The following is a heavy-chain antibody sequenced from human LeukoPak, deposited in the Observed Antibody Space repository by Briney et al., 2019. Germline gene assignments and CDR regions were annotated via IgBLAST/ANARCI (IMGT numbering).Heavy chain of an antibody. J-gene: IGHJ4*02. CDR2: ISYDGSNK. CDR1: GFTFSSYG. V-gene: IGHV3-30*03. D-gene: IGHD1-7*01. CDR3: TTSTFDY. Sequence: GGSLRLSCAASGFTFSSYGMHWVRQAPGKGLEWVAVISYDGSNKYYADSVEGRFTISRDNPKNTLYLQMNSLRAEDTAVYFGTTSTFDYWGQGTLVTVSS.